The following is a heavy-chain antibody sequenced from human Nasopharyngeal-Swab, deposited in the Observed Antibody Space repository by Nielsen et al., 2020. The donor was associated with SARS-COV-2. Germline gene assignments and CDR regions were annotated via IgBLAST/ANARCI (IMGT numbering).Heavy chain of an antibody. J-gene: IGHJ6*03. CDR2: INPSGGST. V-gene: IGHV1-46*01. CDR3: ARDRVAAAGTGSDYYYHYYMDV. Sequence: WVRQAPGQGLEWMGIINPSGGSTSYAQKFQGRVTMTRDTSTSTVYMELSSLRSEDTAVYYCARDRVAAAGTGSDYYYHYYMDVWGKGTTVTVSS. D-gene: IGHD6-13*01.